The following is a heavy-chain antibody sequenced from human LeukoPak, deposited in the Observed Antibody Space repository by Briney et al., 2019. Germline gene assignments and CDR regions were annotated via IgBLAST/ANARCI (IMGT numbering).Heavy chain of an antibody. CDR1: GYTFTSYG. CDR2: ISAYNGNT. D-gene: IGHD3-9*01. J-gene: IGHJ4*02. Sequence: GASVKVSCKASGYTFTSYGISWVRQAPGQGLEWMGWISAYNGNTNYAQKLQGRVTMITDTSTSTAYMELRSLRSDDTAVYYCARDPGNYDILTGYKNLDYWGQGTLVTVSS. CDR3: ARDPGNYDILTGYKNLDY. V-gene: IGHV1-18*01.